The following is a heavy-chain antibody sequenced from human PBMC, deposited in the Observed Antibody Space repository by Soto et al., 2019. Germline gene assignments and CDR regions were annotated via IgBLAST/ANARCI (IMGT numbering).Heavy chain of an antibody. CDR3: AKCMQAYWNYDAHHI. CDR1: GFTFSSYS. V-gene: IGHV3-23*01. J-gene: IGHJ3*02. CDR2: ITASGGTT. D-gene: IGHD1-7*01. Sequence: EVKLLESGGGLVQPGGSLRLSCAASGFTFSSYSMTWVCQAPGKGLEWVAHITASGGTTYYPDSVKGRFTISRDTSRNTLYLQMNSLRAEDTALYYCAKCMQAYWNYDAHHIWGQGTMVTVSS.